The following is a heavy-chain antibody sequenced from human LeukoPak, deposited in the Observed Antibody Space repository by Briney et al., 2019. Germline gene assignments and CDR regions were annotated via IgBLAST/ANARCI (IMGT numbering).Heavy chain of an antibody. CDR2: INPNSGGT. D-gene: IGHD6-13*01. CDR3: ARGTPIAAAGTFDY. V-gene: IGHV1-2*02. J-gene: IGHJ4*02. Sequence: ASVKVSCKASGYTFTGYYMHWVRQAPGQGLEWMGWINPNSGGTNYAQKFQGRVTMTRDTSTSTAYMELSRLRSDDTAVYYCARGTPIAAAGTFDYWGQGTLVTVSS. CDR1: GYTFTGYY.